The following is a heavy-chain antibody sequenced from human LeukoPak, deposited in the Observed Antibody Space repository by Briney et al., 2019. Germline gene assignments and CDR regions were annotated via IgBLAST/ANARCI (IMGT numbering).Heavy chain of an antibody. D-gene: IGHD1-14*01. V-gene: IGHV1-3*01. CDR1: GYTFTAYA. CDR3: ARRYFDY. J-gene: IGHJ4*02. CDR2: INAGNGNT. Sequence: ASVKVSCKASGYTFTAYAMHWVRQAPGQRLEWMGWINAGNGNTKYSHKFQGRVTITRDTSASTAYMELSSLRSEDTAVYYCARRYFDYWGQGTLVTVSS.